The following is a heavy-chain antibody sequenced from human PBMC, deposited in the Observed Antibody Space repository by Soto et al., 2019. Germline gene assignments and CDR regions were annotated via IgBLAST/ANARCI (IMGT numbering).Heavy chain of an antibody. CDR1: GYMLISYG. D-gene: IGHD3-10*01. V-gene: IGHV1-18*01. Sequence: ASVKVSCKASGYMLISYGINWVRQAPGQGLEWMGWIRPYNGDTKYAQNLQGRVTMTTDTSTSTAYMEVRSLRSDDTAVYYCVRDLDGSGSYYTDYWGPGTLVTSPQ. CDR3: VRDLDGSGSYYTDY. J-gene: IGHJ4*02. CDR2: IRPYNGDT.